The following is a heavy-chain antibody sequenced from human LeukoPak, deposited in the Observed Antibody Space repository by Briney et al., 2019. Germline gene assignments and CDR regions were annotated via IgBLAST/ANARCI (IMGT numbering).Heavy chain of an antibody. V-gene: IGHV4-4*09. D-gene: IGHD6-6*01. J-gene: IGHJ4*02. CDR3: ARLTRLSTSPDRYYLDY. CDR1: GDSISSYY. Sequence: SETLSLTCTVSGDSISSYYWSWIRQPPGKGPEWIGYIYTSGGTNYIPSLKGRVTISIDTSKNQFSLKLSSVTAADSAVYYCARLTRLSTSPDRYYLDYWGQGTLVTVSS. CDR2: IYTSGGT.